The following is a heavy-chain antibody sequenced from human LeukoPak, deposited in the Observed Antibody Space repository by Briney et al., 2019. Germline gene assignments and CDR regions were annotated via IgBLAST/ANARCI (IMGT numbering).Heavy chain of an antibody. CDR2: IYPGDSDT. V-gene: IGHV5-51*01. CDR1: GYSFTSYW. Sequence: GESLKISCKGSGYSFTSYWIGRVRQMPGKGLEWMGIIYPGDSDTRYSPSFQGQVTISADKSISTAYLQWSSLKASDTAMYYCARHQVAAGWDFDYWGQGTLVTVSS. J-gene: IGHJ4*02. CDR3: ARHQVAAGWDFDY. D-gene: IGHD6-13*01.